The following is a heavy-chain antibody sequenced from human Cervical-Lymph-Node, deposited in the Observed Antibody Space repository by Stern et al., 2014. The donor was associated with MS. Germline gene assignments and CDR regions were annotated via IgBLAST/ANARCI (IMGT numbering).Heavy chain of an antibody. CDR1: GYSLRRYG. Sequence: VQLLESGSELKKPGASVKVSCKASGYSLRRYGMNWVRQAPGPGLEWMGRVNTDTGNPTYGQGFTGRFVFSLDTSVNTAYLQISSLRAEDTAVYYCAREPKSMDVWGQGTTVTVSS. CDR2: VNTDTGNP. J-gene: IGHJ6*02. CDR3: AREPKSMDV. V-gene: IGHV7-4-1*02.